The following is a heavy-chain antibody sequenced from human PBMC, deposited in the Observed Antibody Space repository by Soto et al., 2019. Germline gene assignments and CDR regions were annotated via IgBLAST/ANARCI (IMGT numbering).Heavy chain of an antibody. CDR1: GFTFGSSG. D-gene: IGHD5-12*01. Sequence: QVQMVESGGGVVQPGTSLRLSCVASGFTFGSSGMHWVRQAPGGALEWVAIIWFDGSKKYYADSVKGRITVSRDNSKNTLYRQMDSLRGDDTAVYYLARDRNAGYIDYWGQGTLVTVSS. J-gene: IGHJ4*02. CDR2: IWFDGSKK. CDR3: ARDRNAGYIDY. V-gene: IGHV3-33*01.